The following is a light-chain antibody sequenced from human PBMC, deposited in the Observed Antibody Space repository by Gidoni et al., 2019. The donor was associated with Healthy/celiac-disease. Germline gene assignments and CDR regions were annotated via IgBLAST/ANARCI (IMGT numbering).Light chain of an antibody. J-gene: IGKJ2*01. CDR1: QSVLYSSNNKNY. CDR3: QQYYSTPLT. CDR2: WAS. Sequence: DIVMTHSPDPLAVSLGERVTINCKSTQSVLYSSNNKNYLAWYQQKPGQPPKLLIYWASTRESGVPDRFSGSGSGTDFTLTISSLQAEDVAVYYCQQYYSTPLTFGQGAKLEIK. V-gene: IGKV4-1*01.